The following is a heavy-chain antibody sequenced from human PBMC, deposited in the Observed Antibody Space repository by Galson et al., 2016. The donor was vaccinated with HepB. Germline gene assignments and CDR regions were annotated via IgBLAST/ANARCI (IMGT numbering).Heavy chain of an antibody. D-gene: IGHD6-13*01. CDR1: GGSISSSSYY. Sequence: ETLSLTCTVSGGSISSSSYYWGWIRQPPGKGLEWIGSIYYSGSTHYNPSLKSRVTISIDTSKNEFSLKLSSVTAADTAEYYCARLPYGSNWSPLYYFDYWGQGSLVTVSS. J-gene: IGHJ4*02. CDR3: ARLPYGSNWSPLYYFDY. V-gene: IGHV4-39*01. CDR2: IYYSGST.